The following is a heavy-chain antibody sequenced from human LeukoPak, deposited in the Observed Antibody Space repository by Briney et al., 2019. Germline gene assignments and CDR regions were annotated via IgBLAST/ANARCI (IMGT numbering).Heavy chain of an antibody. CDR2: IKEDGSEK. D-gene: IGHD3-22*01. V-gene: IGHV3-7*01. CDR3: ARDSYYDSSGPPPI. Sequence: GGSQRLSCAASGFIFSRFWMTWVRQGPGRGLQWVANIKEDGSEKNYVDSVKGRFTISRDNAKNSLFLQMNSLRAEDTAVYYCARDSYYDSSGPPPIWGQGTMVTVSS. CDR1: GFIFSRFW. J-gene: IGHJ3*02.